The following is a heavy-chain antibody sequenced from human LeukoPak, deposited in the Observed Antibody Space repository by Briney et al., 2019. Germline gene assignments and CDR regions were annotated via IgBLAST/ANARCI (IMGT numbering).Heavy chain of an antibody. CDR1: GGSISSHY. CDR3: ARGLVNSSWYYDY. V-gene: IGHV4-59*11. D-gene: IGHD6-13*01. J-gene: IGHJ4*02. CDR2: IHYTGSP. Sequence: PSQTLSLTCTVSGGSISSHYWSWIRQPPGKGRGGMGYIHYTGSPNHNPPLKCRVTISVDTSKNQFSLKLSSVTAADTAVYYCARGLVNSSWYYDYWGQGILVTVSS.